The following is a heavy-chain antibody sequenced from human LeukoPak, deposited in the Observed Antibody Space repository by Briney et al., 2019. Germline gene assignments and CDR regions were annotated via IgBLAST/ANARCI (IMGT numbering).Heavy chain of an antibody. D-gene: IGHD5-18*01. Sequence: PGGSLRLSCVASGFTFSNYAMTWVRQAPGNGLEWVSVISGSGTASYYADSVKGRFTISRDNSKNTLYLQMNSLRAEDTAVYYCARDWEDSYGVYYYYYGMDVWGQGTTVTVSS. CDR1: GFTFSNYA. J-gene: IGHJ6*02. CDR3: ARDWEDSYGVYYYYYGMDV. CDR2: ISGSGTAS. V-gene: IGHV3-23*01.